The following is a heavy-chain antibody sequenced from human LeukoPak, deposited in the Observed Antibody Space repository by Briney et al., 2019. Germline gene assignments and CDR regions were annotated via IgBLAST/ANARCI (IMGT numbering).Heavy chain of an antibody. Sequence: SVKVSCKASGGTFSSYAINWVRQAPGQGLEWMGGIIPIFGTANYAQKFQGRVTITADEPTSTAYMELSSLRSEDTAVYYCARVSTSLFSGYFDYWGQGTLVTVSS. CDR3: ARVSTSLFSGYFDY. V-gene: IGHV1-69*13. CDR1: GGTFSSYA. D-gene: IGHD3-22*01. J-gene: IGHJ4*02. CDR2: IIPIFGTA.